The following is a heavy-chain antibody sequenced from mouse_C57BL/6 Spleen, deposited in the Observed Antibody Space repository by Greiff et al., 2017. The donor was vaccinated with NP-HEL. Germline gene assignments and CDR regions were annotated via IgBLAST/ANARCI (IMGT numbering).Heavy chain of an antibody. CDR2: IDPSDSYT. CDR1: GYTFTSYW. D-gene: IGHD1-1*01. V-gene: IGHV1-59*01. Sequence: VQLQQPGAELVRPGTSVKLSCKASGYTFTSYWMHWVKQRPGQGLEWIGVIDPSDSYTNYNQKFKGKATLTVDTSSSTAYMQLSSLTSEDSAVYYCARGGVTTVVAHWGQGTTLTVSS. CDR3: ARGGVTTVVAH. J-gene: IGHJ2*01.